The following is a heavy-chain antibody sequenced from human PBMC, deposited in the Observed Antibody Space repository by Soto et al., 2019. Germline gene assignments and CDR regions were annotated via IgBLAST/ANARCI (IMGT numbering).Heavy chain of an antibody. CDR3: ARSLGWYAVDY. D-gene: IGHD6-19*01. V-gene: IGHV4-4*02. CDR2: MSHIGSV. CDR1: GVSIGSNSY. Sequence: QVLLQESGPGLVQPSGTLSLSCVVSGVSIGSNSYWGWGHQPPGKGLEWLGDMSHIGSVNYNPSLKSRVTISMDKSQNQFSLKLDSMTAADTAVYYCARSLGWYAVDYWGQGTLVIVSS. J-gene: IGHJ4*02.